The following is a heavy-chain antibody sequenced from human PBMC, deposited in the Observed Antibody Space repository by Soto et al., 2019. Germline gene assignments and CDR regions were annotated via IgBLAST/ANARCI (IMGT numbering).Heavy chain of an antibody. V-gene: IGHV3-7*01. D-gene: IGHD1-20*01. CDR2: IKQDGSEK. J-gene: IGHJ5*02. Sequence: GGSLRLSCAASGFSFSIYWMTWVRQAPGKGLEWVANIKQDGSEKYYVDSVKGRFTISRDNAKNSLYLQMNSLRVEDTAVYYCVRVYWSITWFDPWGQGTLVTVSS. CDR1: GFSFSIYW. CDR3: VRVYWSITWFDP.